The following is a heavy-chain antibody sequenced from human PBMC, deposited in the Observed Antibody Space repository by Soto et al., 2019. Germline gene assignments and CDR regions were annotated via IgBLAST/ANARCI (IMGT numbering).Heavy chain of an antibody. J-gene: IGHJ4*02. V-gene: IGHV4-34*01. CDR3: ARVLAARASRDFDY. Sequence: QVQLQHWGAGLLKPSETLSLTCAVYGGSFSTDYWSWIRQPPGKGLEWIGEINPSGGTNYNPSLKSRVTISVATSKNQFSLKLSSVTAADTAVYYCARVLAARASRDFDYWGQGTLVTVSS. CDR1: GGSFSTDY. D-gene: IGHD6-6*01. CDR2: INPSGGT.